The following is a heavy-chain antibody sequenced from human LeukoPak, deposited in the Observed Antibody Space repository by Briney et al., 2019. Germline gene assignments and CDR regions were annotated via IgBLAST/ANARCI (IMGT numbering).Heavy chain of an antibody. CDR2: IYTSEST. CDR1: GGFISSGSYY. J-gene: IGHJ4*02. V-gene: IGHV4-61*02. CDR3: ASSTYSSGSDY. D-gene: IGHD6-19*01. Sequence: QVPLQESGPGLLKPSQTLSLTCTVSGGFISSGSYYWSWIRQPAGKGLEWIGRIYTSESTNYNPSLKSRVTISVDTSKNQFSLKLSSVTAADTAVYYCASSTYSSGSDYWGQGTLVTVSS.